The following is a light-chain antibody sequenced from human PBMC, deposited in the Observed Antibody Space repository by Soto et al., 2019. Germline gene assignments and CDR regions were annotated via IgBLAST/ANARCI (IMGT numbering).Light chain of an antibody. Sequence: EIVLTQSPGTLSLSPGERATLSCRASQSVSSSYLALYQQKPGQAPTLLIYGAASRATGIPDRFSGSGSGTDFTLTISRLEPEDFAVYYCQQYGSSPLTFGGGTKVDIK. CDR3: QQYGSSPLT. CDR1: QSVSSSY. CDR2: GAA. J-gene: IGKJ4*01. V-gene: IGKV3-20*01.